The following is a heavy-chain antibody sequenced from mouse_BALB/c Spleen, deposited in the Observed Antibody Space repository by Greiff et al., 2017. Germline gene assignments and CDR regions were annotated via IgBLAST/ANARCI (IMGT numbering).Heavy chain of an antibody. V-gene: IGHV5-6-5*01. CDR1: GFTFSSYA. J-gene: IGHJ3*01. CDR3: ARGYDGYYFSWFAY. Sequence: EVKLMESGGGLVKPGGSLKLSCAASGFTFSSYAMSWVRQTPEKRLEWVASISSGGSTYYPDSVKGRFTISRDNARNILYLQMSSLRSEDTAMYYCARGYDGYYFSWFAYWGQGTLVTVSA. D-gene: IGHD2-3*01. CDR2: ISSGGST.